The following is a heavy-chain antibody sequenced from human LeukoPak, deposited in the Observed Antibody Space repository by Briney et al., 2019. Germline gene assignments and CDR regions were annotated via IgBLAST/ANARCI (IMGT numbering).Heavy chain of an antibody. CDR2: FGGSGVST. J-gene: IGHJ4*02. CDR1: GFTFSRYA. V-gene: IGHV3-23*01. CDR3: AKDVGLRPTTVVTSYYFDY. Sequence: QAGGSLRLSCAASGFTFSRYAMSWVRQAPGKGLEWVSAFGGSGVSTYYADSVKGRFTISRDNSKNTLYLQMNSLRAEDTAVYYCAKDVGLRPTTVVTSYYFDYWGQGTLVTVSS. D-gene: IGHD4-23*01.